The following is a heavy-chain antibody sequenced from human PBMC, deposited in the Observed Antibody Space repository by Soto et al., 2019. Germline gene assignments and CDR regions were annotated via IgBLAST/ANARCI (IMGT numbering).Heavy chain of an antibody. CDR3: ARDRIAGSKDYGGMDV. CDR2: IIPIFGTE. D-gene: IGHD6-13*01. Sequence: QVQLVQSGAEVKKPGSSVRVSCKASAGTFSSYAISWVRQAPGQGLEWMGGIIPIFGTENYAQKFQGIGTMTADDSTSTAYMELSSLRSEDTAVYYCARDRIAGSKDYGGMDVWGHGTTVTVSS. V-gene: IGHV1-69*01. CDR1: AGTFSSYA. J-gene: IGHJ6*02.